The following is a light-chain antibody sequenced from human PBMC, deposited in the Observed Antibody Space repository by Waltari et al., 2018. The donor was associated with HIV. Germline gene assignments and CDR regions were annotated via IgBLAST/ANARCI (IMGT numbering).Light chain of an antibody. J-gene: IGLJ2*01. V-gene: IGLV3-10*01. CDR3: YSRDNSGNHRV. Sequence: SYELTQPPSVSVSPGQTARITCSGDALPKKYAHWYQQKSGQGPVKVIYEDSKRPSGIPGRFAGSSSGEMATLTITAAQVEDEADLYCYSRDNSGNHRVFGRGNKVTGL. CDR2: EDS. CDR1: ALPKKY.